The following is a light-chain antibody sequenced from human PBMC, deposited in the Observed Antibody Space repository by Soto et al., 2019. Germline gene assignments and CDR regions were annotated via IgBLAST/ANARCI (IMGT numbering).Light chain of an antibody. CDR2: DAS. CDR1: QSISSW. CDR3: QQYNSYWT. Sequence: DIQMTQSPSTLSASVGDRVTITCRASQSISSWLAWYQQKPGKAPKVLIYDASSLESGVPSRFSGSEYGIEFTLTISSLQPDDFATYYCQQYNSYWTFGQGTKVDIK. V-gene: IGKV1-5*01. J-gene: IGKJ1*01.